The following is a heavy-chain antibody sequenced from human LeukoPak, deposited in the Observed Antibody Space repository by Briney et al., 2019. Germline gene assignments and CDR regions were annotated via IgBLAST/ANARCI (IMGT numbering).Heavy chain of an antibody. J-gene: IGHJ3*02. CDR3: ARDHNGGYVHDAFDI. Sequence: GGSLRLSCAASGFTFSSYAMSWVRQAPGKGLEWVSGIVGSVGSTYYADSVKGRFTISRDNAKNSLYLQMNSLRAEDTAIYSCARDHNGGYVHDAFDIWGQGTMVTVSS. CDR2: IVGSVGST. CDR1: GFTFSSYA. V-gene: IGHV3-23*01. D-gene: IGHD5-12*01.